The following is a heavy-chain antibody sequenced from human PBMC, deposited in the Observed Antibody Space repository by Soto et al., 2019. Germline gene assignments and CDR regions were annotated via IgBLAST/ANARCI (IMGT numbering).Heavy chain of an antibody. CDR2: IYPGDSDT. CDR1: GYSFTSYW. D-gene: IGHD4-4*01. CDR3: AIQNTVTRGHLTNGWFDP. V-gene: IGHV5-51*01. J-gene: IGHJ5*02. Sequence: EVQLVQSGAEVKKPGESLKISCKGSGYSFTSYWIAWVRQMPGKGLEWMGIIYPGDSDTRYSPSFQGQVTFTADKSISTAYLQWSSLKASDTAIYYWAIQNTVTRGHLTNGWFDPWGQGTLVTVSS.